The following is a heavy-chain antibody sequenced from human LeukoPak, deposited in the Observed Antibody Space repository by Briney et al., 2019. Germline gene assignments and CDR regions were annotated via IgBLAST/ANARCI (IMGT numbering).Heavy chain of an antibody. CDR1: GYTFTSYY. Sequence: GASVNVSCKASGYTFTSYYMHWVRQAPGQGLEWMGIINTSGGSTSHAHKIQGRLTMTRDTSTSTVYMELSSLRSEDTAVYYCARDLPVVVVPAALYYYYGMDVWGQGTTVTVSS. V-gene: IGHV1-46*01. CDR3: ARDLPVVVVPAALYYYYGMDV. D-gene: IGHD2-2*01. J-gene: IGHJ6*02. CDR2: INTSGGST.